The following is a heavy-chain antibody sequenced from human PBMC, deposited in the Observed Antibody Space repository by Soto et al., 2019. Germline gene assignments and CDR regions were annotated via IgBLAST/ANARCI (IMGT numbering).Heavy chain of an antibody. CDR2: ISYDGSNK. V-gene: IGHV3-30*18. CDR1: GFTFSSYG. J-gene: IGHJ6*02. CDR3: AKVVEVTAYYYYYGMDV. Sequence: GGSLRLSCAASGFTFSSYGMHWVRQAPGKGLEWVAVISYDGSNKYYADSVKGRFTISRDNSKNTLDLQMNSLRAEDTAVYDCAKVVEVTAYYYYYGMDVWGQGTTVTVSS. D-gene: IGHD4-4*01.